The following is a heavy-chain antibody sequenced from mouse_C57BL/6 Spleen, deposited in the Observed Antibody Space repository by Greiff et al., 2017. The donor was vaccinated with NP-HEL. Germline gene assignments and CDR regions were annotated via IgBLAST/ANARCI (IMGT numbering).Heavy chain of an antibody. J-gene: IGHJ4*01. Sequence: VKLQQSGAELVRPGASVTLSCKASGYTFTDYEMHWVKQTPVHGLEWIGAIDPETGGTAYNQKFKGKAILTADKSSSTAYMELRSLTSEDSAVYYCTRWDITTVVATPGYWGQGTSVTVSS. D-gene: IGHD1-1*01. CDR3: TRWDITTVVATPGY. V-gene: IGHV1-15*01. CDR2: IDPETGGT. CDR1: GYTFTDYE.